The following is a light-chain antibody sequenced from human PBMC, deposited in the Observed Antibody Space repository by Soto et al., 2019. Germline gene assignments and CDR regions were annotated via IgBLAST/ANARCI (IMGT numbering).Light chain of an antibody. Sequence: QSALTQPASVSGSPGQSVTISCTGTSDDVGGYNSVSWYQQHPGKGPKLIIFEVSLRPSVVSNRFSASKSGNTASLTISGLQAEDEADYYCSSYTSDTTLVFGGGTKLTVL. CDR2: EVS. J-gene: IGLJ2*01. CDR1: SDDVGGYNS. V-gene: IGLV2-14*01. CDR3: SSYTSDTTLV.